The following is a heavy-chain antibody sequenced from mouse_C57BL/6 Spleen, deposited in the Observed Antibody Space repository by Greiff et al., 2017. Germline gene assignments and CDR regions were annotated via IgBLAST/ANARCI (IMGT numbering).Heavy chain of an antibody. Sequence: QVQPQQSGAELVRPGASVTLSCKASGYTFTDYEMHWVKQTPVHGLEWIGAIDPETGGTAYNQKFKGKAILTADKSSSTAYMELRSLTSEDSAVYYCTRFLLNWGQGTTLTVSS. D-gene: IGHD2-1*01. V-gene: IGHV1-15*01. CDR1: GYTFTDYE. J-gene: IGHJ2*01. CDR3: TRFLLN. CDR2: IDPETGGT.